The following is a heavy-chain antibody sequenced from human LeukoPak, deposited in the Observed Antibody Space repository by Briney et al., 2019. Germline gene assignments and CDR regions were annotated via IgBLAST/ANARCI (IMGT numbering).Heavy chain of an antibody. Sequence: PSHTLSLTCTVSAASISSYYCSSVRQPPGKGMEWDGYIYYSGSTNYSPFLKSRDNISVETSKNKFTLKLSSATAADTAVYDCARQSSGWIDYWGQGTLVTVSS. J-gene: IGHJ4*02. CDR3: ARQSSGWIDY. CDR2: IYYSGST. CDR1: AASISSYY. V-gene: IGHV4-59*08. D-gene: IGHD6-19*01.